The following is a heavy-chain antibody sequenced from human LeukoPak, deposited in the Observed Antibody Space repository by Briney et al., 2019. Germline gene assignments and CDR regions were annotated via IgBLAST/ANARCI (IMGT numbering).Heavy chain of an antibody. V-gene: IGHV3-66*01. CDR1: GFTVSSNY. D-gene: IGHD2-8*02. Sequence: GGSLRLSCAASGFTVSSNYMSWVRQAPGKGLEWVSVIYSGGSTYYADSVKGRFTISRDNSKNTLYLQMNSLRAEDTAVYYCATTVDLVVAEYFQHWGQGTLVTVSS. J-gene: IGHJ1*01. CDR3: ATTVDLVVAEYFQH. CDR2: IYSGGST.